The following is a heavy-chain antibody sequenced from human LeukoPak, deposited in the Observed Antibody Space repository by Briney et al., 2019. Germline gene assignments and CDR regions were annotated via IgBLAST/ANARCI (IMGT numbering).Heavy chain of an antibody. Sequence: GESLKISCKGSGYSFTGYWIGWVRQMPGKGLEWMGIIYPGDSDTRYSPSFQGQVTISADKSISTAYLQWSSLKASDTAMYYCARISRYFDWLLSFDPWGQGTLVTVSS. V-gene: IGHV5-51*01. J-gene: IGHJ5*02. D-gene: IGHD3-9*01. CDR3: ARISRYFDWLLSFDP. CDR1: GYSFTGYW. CDR2: IYPGDSDT.